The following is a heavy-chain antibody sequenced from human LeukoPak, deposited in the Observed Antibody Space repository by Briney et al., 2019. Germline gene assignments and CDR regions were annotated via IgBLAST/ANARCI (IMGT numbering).Heavy chain of an antibody. CDR2: ISGSGGST. CDR1: GFTFSSYG. V-gene: IGHV3-23*01. CDR3: ATSSWSELPLR. Sequence: GGSLRLSCATSGFTFSSYGMSWVRQAPGKGLEWVSAISGSGGSTSYADSVKGRFTISRDNSKDTLYLQMSSLRDEDTAVYYCATSSWSELPLRWGQGTLVTVSS. D-gene: IGHD6-13*01. J-gene: IGHJ4*02.